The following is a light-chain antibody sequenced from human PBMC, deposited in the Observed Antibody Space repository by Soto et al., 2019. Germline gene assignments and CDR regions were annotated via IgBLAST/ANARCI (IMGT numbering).Light chain of an antibody. CDR3: QQRSKWPLT. J-gene: IGKJ4*01. Sequence: EIVLTQSPVTLSSSPGERATLSCRASLSVSTSLDWDQQKPGQSPRLLIYDAAHRATGIPVRFSGGGSGTDLALTISSLEPEDSAVYYCQQRSKWPLTFGGGTKVEIK. CDR1: LSVSTS. V-gene: IGKV3-11*01. CDR2: DAA.